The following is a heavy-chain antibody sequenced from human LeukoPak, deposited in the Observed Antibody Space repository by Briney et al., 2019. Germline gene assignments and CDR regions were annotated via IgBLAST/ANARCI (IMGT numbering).Heavy chain of an antibody. J-gene: IGHJ4*02. CDR3: AKDVLDDSSGYYYSAFDY. CDR2: ISSSGSTI. D-gene: IGHD3-22*01. CDR1: GFTFSDYY. V-gene: IGHV3-11*01. Sequence: AGSLRLSCAASGFTFSDYYMSWIRQAPGKGLEWVSYISSSGSTIYNAYSVKGRFIISRDNAKNSLYLQMNRLGAEETAVYYCAKDVLDDSSGYYYSAFDYWGQVTLVTVSS.